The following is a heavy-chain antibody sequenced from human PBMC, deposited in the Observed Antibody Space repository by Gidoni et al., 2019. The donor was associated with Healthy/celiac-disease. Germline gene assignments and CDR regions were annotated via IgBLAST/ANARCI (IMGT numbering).Heavy chain of an antibody. D-gene: IGHD5-12*01. Sequence: QVQLQESGPGLLTPSQTLSLTCTVSGGSISSGSYYWSWIRQPAGKGLEWSGRIYTSGSTNYNPSLKSRVTISVDTSKNQFSLKLSSVTAADTAVYYCARERGYNHDAFDIWGQGTMVTVSS. CDR1: GGSISSGSYY. CDR3: ARERGYNHDAFDI. J-gene: IGHJ3*02. CDR2: IYTSGST. V-gene: IGHV4-61*02.